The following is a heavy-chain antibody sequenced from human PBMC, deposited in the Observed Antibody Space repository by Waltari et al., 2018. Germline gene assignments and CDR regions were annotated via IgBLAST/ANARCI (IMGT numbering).Heavy chain of an antibody. Sequence: QVQLVQSGAAVKKPGSSVKVSCKASGGTFSSYAISWVRQAPGHGREWMGGIIPIFGTANYAQKFQGRVTITADESTSTAYMELSSLRSEDTAVYYCARGGEYCSGGSCYSRYYYYGMDVWGQGTTVTVSS. CDR1: GGTFSSYA. CDR3: ARGGEYCSGGSCYSRYYYYGMDV. CDR2: IIPIFGTA. D-gene: IGHD2-15*01. V-gene: IGHV1-69*13. J-gene: IGHJ6*02.